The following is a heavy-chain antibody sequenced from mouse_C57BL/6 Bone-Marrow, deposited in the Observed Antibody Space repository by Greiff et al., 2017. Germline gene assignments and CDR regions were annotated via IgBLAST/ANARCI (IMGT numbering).Heavy chain of an antibody. CDR2: IWSGGST. V-gene: IGHV2-2*01. CDR3: ARGSNYFSAWFAY. CDR1: GFSLTSYG. Sequence: QVQLQQSGPGLVQPSQSLSIPCTVSGFSLTSYGVHWVRQSPGKGLEWLGVIWSGGSTDYNAAFISRLSISKDNSKSQVVFKMNSLQADDTAIYYCARGSNYFSAWFAYWGQGTLVTVSA. D-gene: IGHD2-5*01. J-gene: IGHJ3*01.